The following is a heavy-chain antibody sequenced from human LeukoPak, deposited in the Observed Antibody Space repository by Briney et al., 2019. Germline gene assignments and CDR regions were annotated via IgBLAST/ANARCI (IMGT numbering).Heavy chain of an antibody. Sequence: SQTLSLTCAISGDSFSSNSAAWNWIRQSPSRGLEWLGRTYYRSKWYNDYAVSVKSRITINPDTSKNQFSLQLNSVTPEDTAVYYCARAGHPWELGSFDIWGQGTMVTVSS. D-gene: IGHD1-26*01. CDR3: ARAGHPWELGSFDI. CDR1: GDSFSSNSAA. V-gene: IGHV6-1*01. J-gene: IGHJ3*02. CDR2: TYYRSKWYN.